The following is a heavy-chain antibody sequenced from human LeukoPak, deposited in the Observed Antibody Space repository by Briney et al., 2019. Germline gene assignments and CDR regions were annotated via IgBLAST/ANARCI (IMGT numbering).Heavy chain of an antibody. Sequence: ASVKVSCKASGYTFSRYGINWVRQAPGQGLEWMGWISVYNGNTDYSQRLQGRITMTADTSTSTAFMELTSLRSDDTADYFCARESTSWSFEYWGQGTLVTVS. CDR2: ISVYNGNT. V-gene: IGHV1-18*01. CDR1: GYTFSRYG. CDR3: ARESTSWSFEY. J-gene: IGHJ4*02. D-gene: IGHD6-13*01.